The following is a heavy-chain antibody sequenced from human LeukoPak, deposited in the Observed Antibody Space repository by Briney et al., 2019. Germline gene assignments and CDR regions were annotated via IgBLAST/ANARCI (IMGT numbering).Heavy chain of an antibody. CDR2: IKQDGSEK. Sequence: GGSLRLSCAVSGFTFSNYWMSWVRQAPGKGLEWVANIKQDGSEKYYVDSVEGRFTISRDNAKNSLYLQMNSLRAEDTAVYYCARVDGGSYYRGAFDIWGQGTMVTVSS. CDR1: GFTFSNYW. CDR3: ARVDGGSYYRGAFDI. V-gene: IGHV3-7*01. D-gene: IGHD1-26*01. J-gene: IGHJ3*02.